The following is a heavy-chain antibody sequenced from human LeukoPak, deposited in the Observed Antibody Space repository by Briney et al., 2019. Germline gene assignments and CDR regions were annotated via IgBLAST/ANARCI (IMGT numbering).Heavy chain of an antibody. CDR3: ARGGLRFLEWSVDY. CDR2: ISSSSSYI. V-gene: IGHV3-21*01. D-gene: IGHD3-3*01. CDR1: GFTFSSYS. Sequence: GGSLRLSCAASGFTFSSYSMNWVRQAPGKGLEWVSSISSSSSYIYYADSVKGRFTISRDNAKNPLYLQMNSLRAEDTAVYYCARGGLRFLEWSVDYWGQGTLVTVSS. J-gene: IGHJ4*02.